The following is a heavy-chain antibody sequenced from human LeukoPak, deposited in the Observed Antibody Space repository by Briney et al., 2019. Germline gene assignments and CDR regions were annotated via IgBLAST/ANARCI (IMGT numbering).Heavy chain of an antibody. CDR3: ARDDTRGMTVAGDY. J-gene: IGHJ4*02. Sequence: ASVKVSCKASGYTFTSYDINWVRQATGQGLEWMGWMNPNSGNTGYAQKFQGRVTMTRNTSISTAYMELSSLRSDDTAVYYCARDDTRGMTVAGDYWGQGTLVTVSS. D-gene: IGHD6-19*01. V-gene: IGHV1-8*01. CDR1: GYTFTSYD. CDR2: MNPNSGNT.